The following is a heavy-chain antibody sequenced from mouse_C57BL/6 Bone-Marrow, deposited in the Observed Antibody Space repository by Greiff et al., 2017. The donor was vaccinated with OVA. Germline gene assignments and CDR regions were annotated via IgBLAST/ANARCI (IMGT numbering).Heavy chain of an antibody. CDR3: AGDRKLLRYYFDY. D-gene: IGHD1-1*01. V-gene: IGHV12-3*01. Sequence: VQLVESGPGLVKPSQSLFLTCSITGFPITSGYYWIWIRQSPGKPLEWMGYITHSGETFYNPSLQSPISITRETSKNQFFLQLNSVTTEDTAMYYGAGDRKLLRYYFDYWGQGTTLTVSS. CDR1: GFPITSGYY. J-gene: IGHJ2*01. CDR2: ITHSGET.